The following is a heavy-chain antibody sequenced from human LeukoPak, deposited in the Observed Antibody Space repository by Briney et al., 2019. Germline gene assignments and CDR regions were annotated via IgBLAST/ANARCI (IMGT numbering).Heavy chain of an antibody. Sequence: GGSLRLSCAASGFTFSSYGMHWVRQAPGKGLEWVAVIWYDGSNKYYAGSVKGRFTISRDNSKNTLYLQMNSLRAEDTAVYYCARSGRYCSSTSCYDDAFDIWGQGTMVTVSS. D-gene: IGHD2-2*01. CDR3: ARSGRYCSSTSCYDDAFDI. J-gene: IGHJ3*02. CDR2: IWYDGSNK. CDR1: GFTFSSYG. V-gene: IGHV3-33*01.